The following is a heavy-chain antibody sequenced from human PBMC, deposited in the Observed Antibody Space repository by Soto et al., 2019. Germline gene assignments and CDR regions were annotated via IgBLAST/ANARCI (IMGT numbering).Heavy chain of an antibody. D-gene: IGHD5-12*01. CDR2: ITPIFGTV. Sequence: QVQLVQSGAEVKKPGSSVKVSCKASGGTFSSYAISWVRQAPGQGLEWMGGITPIFGTVNYAQKFQGRVTITADESTSTAYMELSSLRSEDTAVYYCARGNQGWLQLCYFDLWGRGTLVTVSS. CDR1: GGTFSSYA. V-gene: IGHV1-69*12. J-gene: IGHJ2*01. CDR3: ARGNQGWLQLCYFDL.